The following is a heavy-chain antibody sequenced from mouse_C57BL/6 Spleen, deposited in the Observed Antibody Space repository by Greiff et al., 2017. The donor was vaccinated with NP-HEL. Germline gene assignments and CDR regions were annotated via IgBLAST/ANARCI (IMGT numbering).Heavy chain of an antibody. V-gene: IGHV1-61*01. D-gene: IGHD1-1*01. J-gene: IGHJ4*01. Sequence: QVQLKQPGAELVRPGSSVKLSCKASGYTFTSYWMDWVKQRPGQGLEWIGNIYPSDSETHYNQKFKDKATLTVDKSSSTAYMQLSSLTSEDSAVYYCAREGYYGSSWDYWGQGTSVTVSS. CDR1: GYTFTSYW. CDR3: AREGYYGSSWDY. CDR2: IYPSDSET.